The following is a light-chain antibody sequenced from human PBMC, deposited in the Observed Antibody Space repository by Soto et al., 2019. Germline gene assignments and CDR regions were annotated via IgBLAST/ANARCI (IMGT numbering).Light chain of an antibody. J-gene: IGKJ1*01. Sequence: EVVLTQSPATLSLSPGERATLSCRASQSISNYLAWYQQKPGQAPRLLIYDASNRATGIPARFSGSGSGTDFTLTISSLEPEDFAVYYCQQRSNWPPWTFGQGTKVEIK. CDR1: QSISNY. CDR2: DAS. V-gene: IGKV3-11*01. CDR3: QQRSNWPPWT.